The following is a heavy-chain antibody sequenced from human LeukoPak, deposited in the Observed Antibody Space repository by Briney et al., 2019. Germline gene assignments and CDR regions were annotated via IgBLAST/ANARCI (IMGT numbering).Heavy chain of an antibody. CDR2: IYYSGST. D-gene: IGHD3-9*01. V-gene: IGHV4-39*07. Sequence: SETLSLTCTVSGGSISSYYWGWIRQPPGKGLEWIGSIYYSGSTYYNPSLMSRVTISVDTSKNQFSLKLSSVTAADTAVYYCARLRYFDWSFDYWGQGTLVTVSS. J-gene: IGHJ4*02. CDR1: GGSISSYY. CDR3: ARLRYFDWSFDY.